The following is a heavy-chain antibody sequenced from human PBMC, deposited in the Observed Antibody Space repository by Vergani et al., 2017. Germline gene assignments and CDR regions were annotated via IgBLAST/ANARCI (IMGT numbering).Heavy chain of an antibody. CDR1: GGSISSHY. CDR2: IYYSGST. Sequence: QVQLQQWGAGLLKPSETLSLTCAVSGGSISSHYWSWIRQPPGKGLEWIGYIYYSGSTNYNPSLKSRVTISVDTSKNQFSLKLSSVTAADTAVYYCAGQMTTVTTDWYFDLWGRGTLVTVSS. CDR3: AGQMTTVTTDWYFDL. D-gene: IGHD4-17*01. V-gene: IGHV4-59*11. J-gene: IGHJ2*01.